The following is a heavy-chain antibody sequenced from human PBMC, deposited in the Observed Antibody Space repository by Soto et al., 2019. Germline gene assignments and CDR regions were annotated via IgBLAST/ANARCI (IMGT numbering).Heavy chain of an antibody. CDR3: ATRITVFGLLIPPFDP. V-gene: IGHV4-34*01. CDR2: INHSGNT. D-gene: IGHD3-3*01. Sequence: SETLSLTCAVYGASLGDNYCNWLRQPPGKGLEWIGEINHSGNTNYNPSLRSRVTISIDTSKNQLSLNLRSVSAADTAIYYCATRITVFGLLIPPFDPWGQGTQVTVSS. J-gene: IGHJ5*02. CDR1: GASLGDNY.